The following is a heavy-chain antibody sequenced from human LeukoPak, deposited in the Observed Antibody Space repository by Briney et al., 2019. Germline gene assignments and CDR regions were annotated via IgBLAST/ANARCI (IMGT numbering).Heavy chain of an antibody. CDR2: IWNDGSIK. CDR3: ARAVGPFDF. V-gene: IGHV3-33*01. J-gene: IGHJ3*01. CDR1: GFTFSTYG. Sequence: GRSLRLSCAASGFTFSTYGMHWVRQAPGKGLEWVAVIWNDGSIKYYGDSVKGRFTISRDNSKNTFYLQMNSLRAEDTAVYYCARAVGPFDFSGQGTIVIVSS.